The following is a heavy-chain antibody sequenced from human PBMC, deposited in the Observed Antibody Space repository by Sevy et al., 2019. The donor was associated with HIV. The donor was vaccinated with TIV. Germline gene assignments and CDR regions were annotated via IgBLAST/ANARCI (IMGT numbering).Heavy chain of an antibody. J-gene: IGHJ3*02. Sequence: GGSLRLSCAASGFTFSSYWMSWVRQAPGKGLEWVANIKQDGSEKYYVDSVKGRFTISRDNAKNSLYLQMNSLRAEDTAVYYCARALWGANDAFDIWGQGTMVTVSS. CDR1: GFTFSSYW. CDR3: ARALWGANDAFDI. V-gene: IGHV3-7*01. D-gene: IGHD7-27*01. CDR2: IKQDGSEK.